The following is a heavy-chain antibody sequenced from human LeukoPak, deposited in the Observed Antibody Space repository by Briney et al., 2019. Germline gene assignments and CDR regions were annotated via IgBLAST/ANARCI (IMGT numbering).Heavy chain of an antibody. Sequence: MSSETLSLTCTVSGGSISSGGHYWSWIRQPAGKGLEYLGRIYSTGSTNYNPSLRSRVTISADTSKNHFSLKLSSVTAADTAVYYCASNLSDHDAFDIWGQGTMVTVSS. CDR1: GGSISSGGHY. CDR2: IYSTGST. D-gene: IGHD1-14*01. V-gene: IGHV4-61*02. J-gene: IGHJ3*02. CDR3: ASNLSDHDAFDI.